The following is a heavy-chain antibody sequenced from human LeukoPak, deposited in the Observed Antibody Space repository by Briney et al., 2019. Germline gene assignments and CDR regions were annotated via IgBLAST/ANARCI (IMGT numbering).Heavy chain of an antibody. CDR2: IYYSGST. V-gene: IGHV4-30-4*08. D-gene: IGHD6-13*01. J-gene: IGHJ5*02. CDR3: ARVQQQLVRYNWFDP. CDR1: GGSISSGDYY. Sequence: SRTLSLTCTVSGGSISSGDYYWSWIRQPPGKGLEWIGYIYYSGSTNYNPSLKSRVTISVDTSKNQFSLKLSSVTAADTAVYYCARVQQQLVRYNWFDPWGQGTLVTVSS.